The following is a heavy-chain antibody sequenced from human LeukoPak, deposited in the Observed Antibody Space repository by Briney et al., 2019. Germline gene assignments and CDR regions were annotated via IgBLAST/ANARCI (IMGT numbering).Heavy chain of an antibody. CDR1: GYTFTDYY. D-gene: IGHD5-12*01. V-gene: IGHV1-2*02. CDR3: ARGLRGFPGFDY. CDR2: INSNNGGT. Sequence: GASVKVSCKASGYTFTDYYIHWVRQAPGQGLEWMGWINSNNGGTKYAQKFQGRVNMTRDTSISTVYMELRRLTSDDTAVYYCARGLRGFPGFDYWGQGTLVTVSS. J-gene: IGHJ4*02.